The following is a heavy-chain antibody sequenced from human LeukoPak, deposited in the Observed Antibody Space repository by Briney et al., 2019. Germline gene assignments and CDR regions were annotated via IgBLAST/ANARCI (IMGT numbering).Heavy chain of an antibody. D-gene: IGHD3-22*01. CDR3: ARVSEVVAQALDN. V-gene: IGHV1-69*13. Sequence: ASVKVSCKASGGTFSSYGISWVRQAPGQGLEWMGGIIPIFGTANYAQKFQGRVTITADEFTSTAYMELSSLRSEDTAVYYCARVSEVVAQALDNWGQGTLVTVSS. CDR2: IIPIFGTA. J-gene: IGHJ4*02. CDR1: GGTFSSYG.